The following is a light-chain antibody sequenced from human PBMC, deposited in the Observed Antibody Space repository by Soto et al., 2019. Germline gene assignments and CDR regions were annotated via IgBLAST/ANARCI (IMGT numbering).Light chain of an antibody. J-gene: IGKJ1*01. CDR3: QQYGSSPRT. CDR2: GAS. CDR1: QRLSTY. Sequence: DIVLTQSPATLSLSPWERATLSCRASQRLSTYLAWYQQKPGQAPRLLIYGASSRATGIPDRFSGSGSGTDFTLTISRLEPEDFAVYYCQQYGSSPRTFGQGTKVDI. V-gene: IGKV3-20*01.